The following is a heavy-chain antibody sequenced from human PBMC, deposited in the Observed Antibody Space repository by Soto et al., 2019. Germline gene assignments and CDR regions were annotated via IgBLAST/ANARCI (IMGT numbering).Heavy chain of an antibody. Sequence: SETLSLTCTVSGGSISSGGYYWSWIRQHPGKGLEGIGYIYYSGSTYYNPSLKSRVTISVDTSKNQFSLKLSSVTAADTAVYYCARGGDTAMAAVDYWGQGTLVTVSS. CDR1: GGSISSGGYY. D-gene: IGHD5-18*01. CDR2: IYYSGST. V-gene: IGHV4-31*03. J-gene: IGHJ4*02. CDR3: ARGGDTAMAAVDY.